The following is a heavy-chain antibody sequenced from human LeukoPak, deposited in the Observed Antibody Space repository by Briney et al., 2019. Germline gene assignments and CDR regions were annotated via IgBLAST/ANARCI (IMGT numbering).Heavy chain of an antibody. V-gene: IGHV4-39*07. Sequence: SETLSLTCSVSGGSVTSGTYHWGWIRQPPGKGLEWIGSVYFDGGTHYNPSLKSRVTISVDTSKNQFSLKLSSVTAADTAVYYCARVGRYYCSGGSCYGGHYYYYYYMDVWGKGTTVTVSS. D-gene: IGHD2-15*01. CDR1: GGSVTSGTYH. CDR3: ARVGRYYCSGGSCYGGHYYYYYYMDV. CDR2: VYFDGGT. J-gene: IGHJ6*03.